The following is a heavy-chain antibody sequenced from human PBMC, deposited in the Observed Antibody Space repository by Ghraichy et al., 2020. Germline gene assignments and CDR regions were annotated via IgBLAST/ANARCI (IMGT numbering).Heavy chain of an antibody. D-gene: IGHD2-21*02. J-gene: IGHJ4*02. V-gene: IGHV3-33*01. Sequence: GGSLRLSCEASGFTFSNFGMHWVRKAPGKGLEWVAVIWYDGTTKYYEDSVKGRFTISRDNSKNTVYLQMNNLRAEDTAVYYCASYRGGDSEFYWGQGTPVTVSS. CDR3: ASYRGGDSEFY. CDR2: IWYDGTTK. CDR1: GFTFSNFG.